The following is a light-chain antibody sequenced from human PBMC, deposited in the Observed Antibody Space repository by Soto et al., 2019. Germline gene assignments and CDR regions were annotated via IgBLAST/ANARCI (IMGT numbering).Light chain of an antibody. CDR2: EDN. CDR1: SSDVGSYNL. CDR3: CSYAPISTVV. Sequence: QSALTQPASVSGSPGQSITISCTGTSSDVGSYNLVSWYQQHPGKAPKLMIYEDNKRPSGVSIRFSGSKSGNTASLTISGLQAEDEAHYYCCSYAPISTVVFGGGTKVTVL. J-gene: IGLJ3*02. V-gene: IGLV2-23*01.